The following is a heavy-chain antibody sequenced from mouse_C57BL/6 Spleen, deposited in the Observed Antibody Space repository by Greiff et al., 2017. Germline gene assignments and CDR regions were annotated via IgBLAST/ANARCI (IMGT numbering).Heavy chain of an antibody. D-gene: IGHD2-1*01. CDR3: ARPLYDGNYGIDY. CDR1: GYTFTDYY. V-gene: IGHV1-26*01. Sequence: VQLQQSGPELVKPGASVKISCKASGYTFTDYYMNWVKQSHGKSLEWIGDINPNNGGTSYNEKFKGKATLTVDTSSSTAYMELRSLTSEDSAVYYCARPLYDGNYGIDYWGKGTTLTVST. J-gene: IGHJ2*01. CDR2: INPNNGGT.